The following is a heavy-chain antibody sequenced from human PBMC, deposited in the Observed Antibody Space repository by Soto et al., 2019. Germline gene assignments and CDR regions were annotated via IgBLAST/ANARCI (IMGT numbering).Heavy chain of an antibody. CDR2: IYYSGSP. J-gene: IGHJ3*02. CDR3: ATQKEFGDRPGDAFDI. V-gene: IGHV4-39*01. Sequence: QLQLQESGPGLVKPSETLSLTCTVSGGSISSSSYYWGWIRQPPGKGLEWIGSIYYSGSPYYNPSLKSRVTISVDTSKNQFSLKLSSVTAADTAVYYCATQKEFGDRPGDAFDIWGHGTMVTVTS. CDR1: GGSISSSSYY. D-gene: IGHD3-10*01.